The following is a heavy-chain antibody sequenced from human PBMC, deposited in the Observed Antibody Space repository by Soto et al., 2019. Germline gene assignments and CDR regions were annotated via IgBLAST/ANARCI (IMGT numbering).Heavy chain of an antibody. D-gene: IGHD1-1*01. CDR3: ARLQLVQKVIDY. V-gene: IGHV4-31*03. CDR2: SYYSGNT. CDR1: GGSISSGGYY. Sequence: QVQLQESGPGLVKPSQTLSLTCTVSGGSISSGGYYWNWIRQHPGKGLEWIGYSYYSGNTYYNPSLKSRVTISVDTSKNQFSLRLSSVTAADTAVYYCARLQLVQKVIDYWGQGTLVTVSS. J-gene: IGHJ4*02.